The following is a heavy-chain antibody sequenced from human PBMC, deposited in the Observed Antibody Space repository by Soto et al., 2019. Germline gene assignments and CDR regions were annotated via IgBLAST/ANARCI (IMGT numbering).Heavy chain of an antibody. CDR3: ARVDYYYGMDV. CDR1: GGSISSYY. CDR2: IYTSGST. V-gene: IGHV4-4*07. J-gene: IGHJ6*02. Sequence: TSETLSLTCTVSGGSISSYYWSWIRQPAGKGLEWIGRIYTSGSTNYNPSLKSRVTMSVDTSKNQFSLKLSSVTAADTAVYYCARVDYYYGMDVWGQVTTGTVSS.